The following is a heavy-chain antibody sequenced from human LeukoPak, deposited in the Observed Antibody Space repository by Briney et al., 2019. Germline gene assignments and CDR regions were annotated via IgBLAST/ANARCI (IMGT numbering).Heavy chain of an antibody. Sequence: GGSLRLSCAVSGFTFTNYGMHWVRQTAGKGLEWVAFIRYVGGDKYCGDSVKGRFTISRDNSKNTLYLGMNSLRPDDAAVYYCVTDSGNNQFDCWGQGTLVTVSS. CDR1: GFTFTNYG. V-gene: IGHV3-30*02. J-gene: IGHJ4*02. D-gene: IGHD1-14*01. CDR3: VTDSGNNQFDC. CDR2: IRYVGGDK.